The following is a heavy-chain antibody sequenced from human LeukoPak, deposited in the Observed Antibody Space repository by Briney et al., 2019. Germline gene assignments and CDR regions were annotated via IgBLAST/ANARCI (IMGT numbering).Heavy chain of an antibody. CDR2: IYHSGST. D-gene: IGHD6-13*01. V-gene: IGHV4-38-2*02. CDR1: GYSISSGYY. J-gene: IGHJ4*02. Sequence: SETLSLTCTVSGYSISSGYYWGWIRQPPGKGLEWIGSIYHSGSTYYNPSLKSRVTISVDTSKNQFSLKLSSVTAADTAVYYCASDSSSWYGGGVGDYWGQGTLVTVSS. CDR3: ASDSSSWYGGGVGDY.